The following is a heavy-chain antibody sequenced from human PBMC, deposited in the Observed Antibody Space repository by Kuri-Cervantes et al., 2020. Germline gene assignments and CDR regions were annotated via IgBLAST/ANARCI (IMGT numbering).Heavy chain of an antibody. Sequence: SVKVSCKASGGTFSSYAISWVRQAPGQGLEWMGGIIPIFGTANYAQKFQGRVTITRDTSAGTAYTELRSLRSEDTAVYYCARATTAIVWRPFDYWGQGTLVTVSS. CDR2: IIPIFGTA. D-gene: IGHD5-18*01. V-gene: IGHV1-69*05. CDR3: ARATTAIVWRPFDY. J-gene: IGHJ4*02. CDR1: GGTFSSYA.